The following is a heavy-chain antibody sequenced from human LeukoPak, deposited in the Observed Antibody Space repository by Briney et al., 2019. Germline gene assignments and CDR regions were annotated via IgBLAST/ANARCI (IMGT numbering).Heavy chain of an antibody. J-gene: IGHJ4*02. CDR3: AKGGSTAVAGTGWGLYYFDY. V-gene: IGHV3-23*01. D-gene: IGHD6-19*01. CDR2: ISGSGGST. CDR1: GFTFSSYD. Sequence: GGSLRLSCAASGFTFSSYDMHWVRQAPGKGLEWVSAISGSGGSTYYADSVKGRFTISRDNSKNTLYLQMNSLRAEDTAVYYCAKGGSTAVAGTGWGLYYFDYWGQGTLVTVSS.